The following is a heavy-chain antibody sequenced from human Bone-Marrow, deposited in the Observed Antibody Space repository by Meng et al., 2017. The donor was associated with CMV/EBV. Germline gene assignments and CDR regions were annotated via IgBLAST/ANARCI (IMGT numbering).Heavy chain of an antibody. CDR2: ISYDGRSQ. Sequence: GESLKISCAASGFSFRSFAMHWGRQTPGKGLEWVAVISYDGRSQSYPDSVRGRFTISRDNSKNTLYLQMSSLRPEDTAVYYCAREDGKWELSFDYWGQGTLVTVSS. D-gene: IGHD1-26*01. CDR1: GFSFRSFA. V-gene: IGHV3-30*04. J-gene: IGHJ4*02. CDR3: AREDGKWELSFDY.